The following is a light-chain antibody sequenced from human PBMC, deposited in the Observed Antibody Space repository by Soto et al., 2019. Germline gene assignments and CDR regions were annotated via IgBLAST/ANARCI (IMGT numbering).Light chain of an antibody. CDR1: QSIRSY. Sequence: DIQMTQSPSSLSASVGDRVTITCRASQSIRSYLNCYQQKPGKAPKLLIYAAYSLQSGVPSRFSGSGSGTDYTLTISSLQPGDFASYYCQQSYSTPPSFGQGTKVEIK. J-gene: IGKJ1*01. CDR2: AAY. V-gene: IGKV1-39*01. CDR3: QQSYSTPPS.